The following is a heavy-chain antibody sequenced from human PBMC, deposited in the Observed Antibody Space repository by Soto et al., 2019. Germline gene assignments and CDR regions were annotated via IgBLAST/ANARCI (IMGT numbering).Heavy chain of an antibody. CDR2: INHSGAT. CDR3: ARNFDIAATGTAFDS. D-gene: IGHD6-13*01. V-gene: IGHV4-34*01. J-gene: IGHJ4*02. CDR1: GRSLSGDD. Sequence: XGILLLTFGVHGRSLSGDDWSGIAQHTGKGLEWIGDINHSGATNYNPSPKSRVTISLDTSKTQSCLNLTSVTAADTVVYYCARNFDIAATGTAFDSWGRGVLVTVSS.